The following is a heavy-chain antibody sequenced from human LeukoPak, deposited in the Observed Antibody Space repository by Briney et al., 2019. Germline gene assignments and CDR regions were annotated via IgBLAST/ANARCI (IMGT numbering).Heavy chain of an antibody. CDR3: AREAQLVAATDY. CDR1: GFTFSDYY. V-gene: IGHV3-11*04. Sequence: GGSLRFSCAASGFTFSDYYMSWIRQAPGKGLEWVSYISSSGSTIYYADSVKGRFTISRDNAKNSLYLQMNSLRAEDTAVYYCAREAQLVAATDYWGQGTLVTVSS. CDR2: ISSSGSTI. J-gene: IGHJ4*02. D-gene: IGHD2-15*01.